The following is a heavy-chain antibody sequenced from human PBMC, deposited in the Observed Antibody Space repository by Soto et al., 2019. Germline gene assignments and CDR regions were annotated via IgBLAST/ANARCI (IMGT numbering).Heavy chain of an antibody. CDR1: GFTFIFNP. D-gene: IGHD2-2*01. CDR2: ISPSNTTI. V-gene: IGHV3-48*03. CDR3: ARVGRGFCSSARCYTDGFDL. Sequence: QLVESGGGLVQPGGSREFSVQASGFTFIFNPLIWAGQVPGKGRGGLSYISPSNTTIYYANSVKGRFTISRDNAKDSLDLQMNGLRDDDTAVYYCARVGRGFCSSARCYTDGFDLWGQGTVVTVST. J-gene: IGHJ3*01.